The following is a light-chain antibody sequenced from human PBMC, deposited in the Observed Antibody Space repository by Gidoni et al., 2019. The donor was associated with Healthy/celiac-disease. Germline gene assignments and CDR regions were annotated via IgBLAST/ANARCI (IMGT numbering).Light chain of an antibody. J-gene: IGKJ2*01. Sequence: EIVMTQSPATLSVSPGERATLSCRASQSVSSNLAWYQQKPGQAPRLLIDGASTRATGIPARFSGSGSGTEFTLTISSLQSEDFAVYYCQQYNNWPPEYTFGQXTKLEIK. CDR2: GAS. V-gene: IGKV3-15*01. CDR3: QQYNNWPPEYT. CDR1: QSVSSN.